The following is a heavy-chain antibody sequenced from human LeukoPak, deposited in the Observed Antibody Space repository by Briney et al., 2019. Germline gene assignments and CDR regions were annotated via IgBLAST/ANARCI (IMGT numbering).Heavy chain of an antibody. CDR2: LYTSGST. J-gene: IGHJ1*01. CDR1: GGSISSYY. Sequence: SETLSLTCTVSGGSISSYYWSWIRQPAGKGLEWIGRLYTSGSTNYSPSLKSRVTMSVDTSKNQFSLKLSSVTAADTAMYYCAGVSSGWYNEYWGQGTLDTVSS. D-gene: IGHD6-19*01. V-gene: IGHV4-4*07. CDR3: AGVSSGWYNEY.